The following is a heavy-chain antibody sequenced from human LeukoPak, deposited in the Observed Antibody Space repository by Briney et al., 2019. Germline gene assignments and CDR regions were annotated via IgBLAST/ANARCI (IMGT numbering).Heavy chain of an antibody. CDR3: ARLDSSGYFRDTDV. Sequence: PSETLSLTCTVSGGSISSHYWSWIRQPPGKGLEWIGCIYYSGSTNYNPSLKSRVTISVDTSKNQFSLKLSSVTAADTAVYYCARLDSSGYFRDTDVWGKGTTVTVSS. V-gene: IGHV4-59*11. D-gene: IGHD3-22*01. CDR1: GGSISSHY. J-gene: IGHJ6*03. CDR2: IYYSGST.